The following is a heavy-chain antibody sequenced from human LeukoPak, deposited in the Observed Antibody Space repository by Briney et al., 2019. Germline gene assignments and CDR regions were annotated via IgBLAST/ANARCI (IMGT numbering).Heavy chain of an antibody. V-gene: IGHV3-7*03. Sequence: SGGSLRLSCAASGFTFSSYWMNWARQAPGKRLEWVASINHNGNVNYYVDSVKGRFTISRDSAKNSLYLQMSNLRAEDTAVYFCARGGGLDVWGQGATVTVSS. J-gene: IGHJ6*02. D-gene: IGHD3-16*01. CDR2: INHNGNVN. CDR1: GFTFSSYW. CDR3: ARGGGLDV.